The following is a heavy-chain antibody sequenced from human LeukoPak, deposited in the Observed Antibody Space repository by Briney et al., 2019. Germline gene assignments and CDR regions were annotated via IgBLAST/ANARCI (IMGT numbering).Heavy chain of an antibody. CDR3: AKDYGDNIDDY. CDR2: IYSGGST. J-gene: IGHJ4*02. D-gene: IGHD4-17*01. CDR1: GFTVSSNY. Sequence: PGGSLRLSCAASGFTVSSNYMSWVRQAPGKGLEWVSVIYSGGSTYYADSVKGRFTISRDNSKNTLYLQMNSLRAEDTAVYYCAKDYGDNIDDYWGQGTLVTVSS. V-gene: IGHV3-53*05.